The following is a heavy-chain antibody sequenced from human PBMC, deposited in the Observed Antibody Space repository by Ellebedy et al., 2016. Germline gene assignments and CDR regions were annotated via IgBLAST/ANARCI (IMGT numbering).Heavy chain of an antibody. J-gene: IGHJ4*02. CDR1: GGSISSYY. CDR3: ATNPKGDYRDCHIDS. CDR2: VHYQGVDT. D-gene: IGHD2-21*01. V-gene: IGHV4-59*01. Sequence: SETLSLXXTVSGGSISSYYWSWIRQPPGKGLEWIAYVHYQGVDTQYNPSLRSRVTISMDTSKNQVSLRLISVTAADTAVYYCATNPKGDYRDCHIDSWGQGTLITVST.